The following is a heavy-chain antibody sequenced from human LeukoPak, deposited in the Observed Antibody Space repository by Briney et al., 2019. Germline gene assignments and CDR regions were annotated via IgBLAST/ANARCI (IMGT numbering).Heavy chain of an antibody. Sequence: SVKVSCKASGGTFSSYAISWVRQAPGQGLEWMGGIIPIFGTANYAQKFQGRVTITADESTSTAYMELSSLRSEDTAVYYCASEERSSSYQFDYWGQGTLVRVSS. CDR2: IIPIFGTA. V-gene: IGHV1-69*13. D-gene: IGHD6-6*01. J-gene: IGHJ4*02. CDR1: GGTFSSYA. CDR3: ASEERSSSYQFDY.